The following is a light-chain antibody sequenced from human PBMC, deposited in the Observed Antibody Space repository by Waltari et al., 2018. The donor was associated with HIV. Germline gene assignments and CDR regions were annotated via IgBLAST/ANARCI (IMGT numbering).Light chain of an antibody. CDR2: NTS. J-gene: IGKJ5*01. CDR1: QSVGFY. Sequence: EIILTQSPATLSLSPGDRATLSCRASQSVGFYLAWYQQRLLIYNTSYRAAGIPTRFSGSGSKTDFTLSISDLEPDDSAVYYCHQRAQWPITFGQGTRLDIK. V-gene: IGKV3-11*01. CDR3: HQRAQWPIT.